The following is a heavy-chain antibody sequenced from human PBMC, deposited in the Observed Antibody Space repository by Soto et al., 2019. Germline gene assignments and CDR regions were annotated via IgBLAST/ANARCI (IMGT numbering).Heavy chain of an antibody. Sequence: ASVKVSCKASGGTFSSYAISWVRQAPGQGLEWMGGIIPIFGTANYAQKFQGRVTITADESTSTAYMELSSLRSEDTAVYYCASAGVPRYYGMDVWGQGTTVTVSS. V-gene: IGHV1-69*13. CDR2: IIPIFGTA. D-gene: IGHD2-2*01. J-gene: IGHJ6*02. CDR1: GGTFSSYA. CDR3: ASAGVPRYYGMDV.